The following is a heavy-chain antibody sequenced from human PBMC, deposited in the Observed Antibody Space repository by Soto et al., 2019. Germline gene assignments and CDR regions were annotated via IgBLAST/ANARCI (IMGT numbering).Heavy chain of an antibody. V-gene: IGHV3-23*01. CDR3: AKGYRAGDY. D-gene: IGHD1-20*01. CDR2: ISGSGGSA. Sequence: EVQLLESGGGLVQPGESPRLSCAASGFTFSIFGMSWVRQAPGKGLEWVSVISGSGGSAYYADSVKGRFTISRDNSKNTLSLQMNSLRAEDTAVYYCAKGYRAGDYWGQGTLVTVSS. J-gene: IGHJ4*02. CDR1: GFTFSIFG.